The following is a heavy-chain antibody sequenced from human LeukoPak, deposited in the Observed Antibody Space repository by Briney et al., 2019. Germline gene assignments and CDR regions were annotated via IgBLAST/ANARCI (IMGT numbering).Heavy chain of an antibody. V-gene: IGHV5-51*01. CDR2: IYPGDSDT. J-gene: IGHJ4*02. D-gene: IGHD3-16*01. CDR3: ARQWRGVSEVGDNYGIDY. Sequence: GESLKISCKGSGYSFTSYWIGWVRQMTGQGLEWMGIIYPGDSDTRYSPSFQGQVTISADKSISTAYLQWSSLKASDTAMYYCARQWRGVSEVGDNYGIDYWGQGTLVTVSS. CDR1: GYSFTSYW.